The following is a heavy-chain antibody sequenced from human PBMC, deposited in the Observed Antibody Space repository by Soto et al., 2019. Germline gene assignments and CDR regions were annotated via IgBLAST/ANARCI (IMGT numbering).Heavy chain of an antibody. CDR1: GFTFSSYA. CDR3: ARDLTIFEGGWYYGMDV. V-gene: IGHV3-30-3*01. CDR2: ISYDGSNK. J-gene: IGHJ6*02. D-gene: IGHD3-3*01. Sequence: PGGSLRLSCAASGFTFSSYAMHWVRQAPGKGLEWVAVISYDGSNKYYADSVKGRFTISRDNSKNTLYLQMNSLRAEDTAVYYCARDLTIFEGGWYYGMDVWGQGTTVTV.